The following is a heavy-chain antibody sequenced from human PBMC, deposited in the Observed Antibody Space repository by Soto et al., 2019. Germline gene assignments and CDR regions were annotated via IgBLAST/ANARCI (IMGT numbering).Heavy chain of an antibody. Sequence: GSLRLSCTASGFPFGDCAMSWFRQAPGKGLEWVGFIRSKAYGGTTEYAASVKGRFTISRDDSKSIAYLQMNSLKTEDTAVYYCTRDLGSSWFYYYYYYGMDVWGQGTTVTVS. D-gene: IGHD6-13*01. J-gene: IGHJ6*02. CDR2: IRSKAYGGTT. CDR3: TRDLGSSWFYYYYYYGMDV. CDR1: GFPFGDCA. V-gene: IGHV3-49*03.